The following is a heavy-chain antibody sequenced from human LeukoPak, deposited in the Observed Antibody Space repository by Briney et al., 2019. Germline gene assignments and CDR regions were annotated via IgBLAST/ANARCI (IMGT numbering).Heavy chain of an antibody. CDR1: GGSISSYY. CDR3: ARNSYYYYMDV. Sequence: SETLSLTCTVSGGSISSYYWSWIRQPPGKGLEWIGYIYYSGSTNYNPSLKSRVTISVDTSKNQFFLKLSSVTAADTAVYYCARNSYYYYMDVWGKGTTVTVSS. CDR2: IYYSGST. J-gene: IGHJ6*03. V-gene: IGHV4-59*01.